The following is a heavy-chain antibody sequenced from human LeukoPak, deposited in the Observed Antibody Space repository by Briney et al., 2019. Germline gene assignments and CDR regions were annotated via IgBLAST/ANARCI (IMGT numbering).Heavy chain of an antibody. CDR3: ARGSISIAAAGHRRINWFDP. J-gene: IGHJ5*02. V-gene: IGHV3-21*01. D-gene: IGHD6-13*01. Sequence: AGGSLRLSCAASGFSFSSYSMNWVRQAPGKGLEWVSSISSSSSYIYYADSVKGRFTISRDNAKNSLYLQMNSLRAEDTAVYYCARGSISIAAAGHRRINWFDPWGQGTLVTVSS. CDR1: GFSFSSYS. CDR2: ISSSSSYI.